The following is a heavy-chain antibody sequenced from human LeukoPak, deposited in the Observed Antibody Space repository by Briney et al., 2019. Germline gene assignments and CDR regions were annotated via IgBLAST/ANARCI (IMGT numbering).Heavy chain of an antibody. J-gene: IGHJ5*02. CDR3: ARDNGIAARGWFDP. Sequence: SVKVSCKASGYTFTTYDISWVRQAPGQGLEWMGGIIPIFGTANYAQKFQGRVTITTDESTSTAYMELSSLRSEDTAVYYCARDNGIAARGWFDPWGQGTLVTVTS. CDR1: GYTFTTYD. D-gene: IGHD6-6*01. V-gene: IGHV1-69*05. CDR2: IIPIFGTA.